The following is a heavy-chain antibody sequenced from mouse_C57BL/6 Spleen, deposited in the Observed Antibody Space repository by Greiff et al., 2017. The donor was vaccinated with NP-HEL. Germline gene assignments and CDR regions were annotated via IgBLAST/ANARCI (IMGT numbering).Heavy chain of an antibody. Sequence: VQRVESGAELAKPGASVKLSCKASGYTFTSYWMHWVKQRPGQGLEWIGYINPSSGYTKYNQKFKDKATLTADKSSSTAYMQLSSLTYEDSAVYYCAREDGSSYGAMDDWGQGTSVTVSS. V-gene: IGHV1-7*01. CDR3: AREDGSSYGAMDD. J-gene: IGHJ4*01. CDR2: INPSSGYT. D-gene: IGHD1-1*01. CDR1: GYTFTSYW.